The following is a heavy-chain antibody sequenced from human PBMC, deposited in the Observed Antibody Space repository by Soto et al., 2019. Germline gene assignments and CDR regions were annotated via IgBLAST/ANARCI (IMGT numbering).Heavy chain of an antibody. D-gene: IGHD2-21*01. Sequence: EVQLLESGGGLIQPGGSLRLSCTASGFSLRGYAMSWVRQAPWKGLEWVSSISNSGDSKVYADSVKGRFTISRDDSGNTLYLQLSSLRAEDTAVYYCAKCPIYCSHNWFDPWGQGTLVTVSS. CDR3: AKCPIYCSHNWFDP. CDR2: ISNSGDSK. CDR1: GFSLRGYA. V-gene: IGHV3-23*01. J-gene: IGHJ5*02.